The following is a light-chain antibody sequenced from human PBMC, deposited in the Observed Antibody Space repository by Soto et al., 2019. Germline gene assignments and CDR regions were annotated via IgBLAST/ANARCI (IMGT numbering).Light chain of an antibody. J-gene: IGKJ1*01. Sequence: AIQMTQSPSSLSASVGDRVTITCRASQAISNDLGWYQQKPGKTPKLLIFAASSLQSGVPSRFSGSGSGTDFTLTISSLQPEDFATYYCLQDFNYPWTFGQGTKVEIE. CDR1: QAISND. V-gene: IGKV1-6*01. CDR2: AAS. CDR3: LQDFNYPWT.